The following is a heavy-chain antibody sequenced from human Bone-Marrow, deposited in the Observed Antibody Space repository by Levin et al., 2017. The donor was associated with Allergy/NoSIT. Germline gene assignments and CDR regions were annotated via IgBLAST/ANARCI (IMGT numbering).Heavy chain of an antibody. CDR2: ISSRGINI. Sequence: GESLKISCAASGFTFSDYYMSWIRQAPGKGLQWVSYISSRGINIYSADSVKGRFTISRDNAKNSLFLQMNSLRAEDTAVYYCARDRVSSTYYDRLYYYYHCMDVWGQGTTVTV. CDR1: GFTFSDYY. CDR3: ARDRVSSTYYDRLYYYYHCMDV. V-gene: IGHV3-11*01. J-gene: IGHJ6*02. D-gene: IGHD5-12*01.